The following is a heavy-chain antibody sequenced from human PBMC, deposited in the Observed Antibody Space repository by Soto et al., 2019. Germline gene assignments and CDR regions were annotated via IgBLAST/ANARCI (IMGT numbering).Heavy chain of an antibody. Sequence: PSYALSLPCALYGGSFRGYYWSWIPQPPGKGLEWIGEINHSGSTNYNPSLKIRVTISVETSKNQFSLKLSSVTAADTAVYYCASGYGDQLYYFDYWGQGTLVTVSS. V-gene: IGHV4-34*01. CDR2: INHSGST. D-gene: IGHD4-17*01. CDR3: ASGYGDQLYYFDY. CDR1: GGSFRGYY. J-gene: IGHJ4*02.